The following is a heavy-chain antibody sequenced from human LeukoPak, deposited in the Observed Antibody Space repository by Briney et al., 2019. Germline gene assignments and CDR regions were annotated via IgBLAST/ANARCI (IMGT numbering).Heavy chain of an antibody. Sequence: GGSLRLSCAASGFTFSDYYMSWIRQAPGKGLEWVSYISSSGSTIYYADSVKGRFTISRDNSKNTLYLQMNSLRAEDTAVYYYATGVKEYQLLYDYYYMDVWGKGTTVTVSS. V-gene: IGHV3-11*04. D-gene: IGHD2-2*01. J-gene: IGHJ6*03. CDR2: ISSSGSTI. CDR3: ATGVKEYQLLYDYYYMDV. CDR1: GFTFSDYY.